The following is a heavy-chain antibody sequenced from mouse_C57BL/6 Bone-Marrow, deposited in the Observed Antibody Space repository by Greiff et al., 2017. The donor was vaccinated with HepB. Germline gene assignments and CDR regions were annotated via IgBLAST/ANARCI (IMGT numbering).Heavy chain of an antibody. V-gene: IGHV1-81*01. Sequence: VQLQQSGAEMARPGASVKLSCKASGYTFTSYGISWVKQRTGQGLEWIGEIYPRSGNTYYNEKFKGKATLTADKSSSTAYMELRSLTSEDSAVYFCARRFPITTGRDYWIQVTTLTVSS. CDR3: ARRFPITTGRDY. D-gene: IGHD1-1*01. CDR2: IYPRSGNT. CDR1: GYTFTSYG. J-gene: IGHJ2*01.